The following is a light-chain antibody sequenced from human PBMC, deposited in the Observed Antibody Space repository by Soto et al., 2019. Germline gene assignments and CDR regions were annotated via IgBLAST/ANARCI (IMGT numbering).Light chain of an antibody. CDR3: QQSYKMPS. J-gene: IGKJ5*01. CDR2: ATS. Sequence: EIPLTQSPSSLAASVGDRLTLTCRASRNVSIYLNWYQHKPGKVPTLLIHATSNLQIGVPSRFSGSGSGTEFTLTISSLEPEDFGTYYCQQSYKMPSFGQWTRLVIK. V-gene: IGKV1-39*01. CDR1: RNVSIY.